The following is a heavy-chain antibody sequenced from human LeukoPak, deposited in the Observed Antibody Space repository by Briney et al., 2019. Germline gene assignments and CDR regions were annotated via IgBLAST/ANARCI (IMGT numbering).Heavy chain of an antibody. D-gene: IGHD3-16*02. CDR2: IYYSGST. CDR3: ARRGTLYDYVWGSYRYAYYFDY. Sequence: PSETLSLTCTVSGGSISSYYWNWIRQPPGKGLESIGYIYYSGSTNYNPSLKSRVTISVDTSKNQFSLKLSSVTAADTAVYYCARRGTLYDYVWGSYRYAYYFDYWGQGTLVTVSS. CDR1: GGSISSYY. V-gene: IGHV4-59*12. J-gene: IGHJ4*02.